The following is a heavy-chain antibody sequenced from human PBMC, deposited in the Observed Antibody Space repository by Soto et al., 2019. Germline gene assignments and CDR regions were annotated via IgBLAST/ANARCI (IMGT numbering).Heavy chain of an antibody. CDR2: ISAYNGNT. V-gene: IGHV1-18*01. D-gene: IGHD6-13*01. Sequence: QVQLVQSGAEVKKPGASVKVSCKASGYTFTSYGISWVRQAPGQGLEWMGWISAYNGNTNYAQKLQGRVTMTTDTSTSTAYMELRSLRSDATAVYYCAREGQQLVLGYYYYGMDVWGQGTTVTVSS. CDR1: GYTFTSYG. CDR3: AREGQQLVLGYYYYGMDV. J-gene: IGHJ6*02.